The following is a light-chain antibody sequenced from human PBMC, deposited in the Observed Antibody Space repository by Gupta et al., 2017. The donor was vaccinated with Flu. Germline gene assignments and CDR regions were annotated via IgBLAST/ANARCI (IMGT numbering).Light chain of an antibody. CDR3: SLFTGGGDIKGE. V-gene: IGLV8-61*01. J-gene: IGLJ3*02. CDR2: TTN. CDR1: GSVSSRNF. Sequence: GSVSSRNFPGWYQQTPGQPPRTLIYTTNRRSSGVPDRFSGSILGNKAALTITGAQAEDECDYYCSLFTGGGDIKGEFGGGTRLTVL.